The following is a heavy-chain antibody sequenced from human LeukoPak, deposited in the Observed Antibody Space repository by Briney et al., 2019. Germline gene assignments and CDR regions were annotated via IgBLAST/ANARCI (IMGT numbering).Heavy chain of an antibody. D-gene: IGHD6-13*01. Sequence: PSETLSLTCAVYGGSFSGYYWSWIRQPPGKGLEWIGEINHSGSTNYNPSLKSRVTISVDTSKNQFSLKLSSVTAADTAVYYCARYSSSRYLNRGAFDIWGQGTMVTVSS. CDR1: GGSFSGYY. V-gene: IGHV4-34*01. J-gene: IGHJ3*02. CDR2: INHSGST. CDR3: ARYSSSRYLNRGAFDI.